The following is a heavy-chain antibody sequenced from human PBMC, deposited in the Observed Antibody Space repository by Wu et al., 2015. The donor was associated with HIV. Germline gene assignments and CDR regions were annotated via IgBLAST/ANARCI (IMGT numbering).Heavy chain of an antibody. D-gene: IGHD6-13*01. V-gene: IGHV1-69*01. CDR3: ARVAGSSWYREYDM. CDR1: GYTFTKYD. Sequence: QVELVQSGAEVRKPGASVKVSCKASGYTFTKYDINWVRQTPGQGLQWMGGIIPIFSKANYARRFQGKVTITADESTSTAYMELNSLTYEDTAVYYCARVAGSSWYREYDMWGQGTMVTVSS. CDR2: IIPIFSKA. J-gene: IGHJ3*02.